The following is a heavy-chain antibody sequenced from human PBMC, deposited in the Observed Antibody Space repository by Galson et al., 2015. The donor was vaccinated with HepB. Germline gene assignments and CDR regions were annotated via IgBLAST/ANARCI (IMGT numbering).Heavy chain of an antibody. Sequence: SLRLSCAASGFTFSSYWMSWVRQAPGKGLVWVANIKQDGSEKYYVDSVKGRFTISRDNAKNSLYLQMNSLRAEDTAVYYCARELVPTIFGVVIGYPAFDPWGQGTLVTVSS. D-gene: IGHD3-3*01. CDR2: IKQDGSEK. J-gene: IGHJ5*02. V-gene: IGHV3-7*03. CDR3: ARELVPTIFGVVIGYPAFDP. CDR1: GFTFSSYW.